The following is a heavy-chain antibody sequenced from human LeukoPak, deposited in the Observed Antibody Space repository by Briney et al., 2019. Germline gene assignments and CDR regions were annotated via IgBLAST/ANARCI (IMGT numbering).Heavy chain of an antibody. CDR3: ARDHNWAFDS. CDR2: IGLASGFV. D-gene: IGHD1-20*01. Sequence: GGSLTLSCAASGITFSTHSMNWVRRAPGRGLEWISYIGLASGFVSYADSVKGRFTISSDTARNSVYLQMNSLRAEDTAVYYCARDHNWAFDSWGQGTLVTVSS. J-gene: IGHJ4*02. CDR1: GITFSTHS. V-gene: IGHV3-21*05.